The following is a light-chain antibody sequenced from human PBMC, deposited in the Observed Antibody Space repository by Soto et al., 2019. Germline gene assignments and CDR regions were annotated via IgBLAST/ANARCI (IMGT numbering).Light chain of an antibody. J-gene: IGKJ4*01. V-gene: IGKV1-9*01. CDR1: QGISSF. CDR3: QQLSSFPLT. Sequence: DLQLSQSPSFLSASVGDRVTITCLASQGISSFLAWYQQKPGKAPKLLIYAASTLQSGVPSRFSGSGSGTEFTLTISSLQPEDFATYYCQQLSSFPLTFGGGTKVDIK. CDR2: AAS.